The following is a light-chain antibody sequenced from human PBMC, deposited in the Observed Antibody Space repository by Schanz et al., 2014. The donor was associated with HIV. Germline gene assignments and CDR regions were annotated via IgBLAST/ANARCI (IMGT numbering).Light chain of an antibody. J-gene: IGKJ4*01. CDR1: QSVGGSQ. CDR3: QHYGDSRGT. Sequence: PGERATLSCRASQSVGGSQLAWFQHKRGQAPRLLIYATSFRAAGIPDRFSGSGSETDFTLTISRLEPEDFAVYYCQHYGDSRGTFGGGTEV. CDR2: ATS. V-gene: IGKV3-20*01.